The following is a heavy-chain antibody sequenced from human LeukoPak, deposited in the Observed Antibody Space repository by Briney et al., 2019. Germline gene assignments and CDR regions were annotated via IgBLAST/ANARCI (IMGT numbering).Heavy chain of an antibody. Sequence: ASVKVSCKASGYTFTSYDINWVRQATGQGLEWMGWMNPNSGNTDYAQKFQGRVTMTRNTSISTAYMELSSLRSEDTAVYYCATVPAVDDAFDIWGQGTMVTVSS. CDR1: GYTFTSYD. CDR3: ATVPAVDDAFDI. V-gene: IGHV1-8*01. D-gene: IGHD6-19*01. CDR2: MNPNSGNT. J-gene: IGHJ3*02.